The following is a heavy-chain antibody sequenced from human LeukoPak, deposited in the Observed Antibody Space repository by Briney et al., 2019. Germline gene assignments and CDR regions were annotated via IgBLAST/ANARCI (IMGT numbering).Heavy chain of an antibody. Sequence: SQTLTLTCAISGYSVSNSIATWNWVRQSPSRGLEWLGRTYYRSSWGNDYAISVTSRITINPDTSRNQFSLQMNSVTPEDTAVYFCERDSDDYDWDLDVQGQGTPVTVSS. V-gene: IGHV6-1*01. CDR3: ERDSDDYDWDLDV. J-gene: IGHJ6*01. CDR1: GYSVSNSIAT. CDR2: TYYRSSWGN. D-gene: IGHD4/OR15-4a*01.